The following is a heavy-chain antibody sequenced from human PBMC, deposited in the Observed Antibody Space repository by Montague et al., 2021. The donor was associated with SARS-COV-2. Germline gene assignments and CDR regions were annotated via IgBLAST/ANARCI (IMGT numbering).Heavy chain of an antibody. CDR2: IYYSGST. J-gene: IGHJ5*02. D-gene: IGHD3/OR15-3a*01. V-gene: IGHV4-39*01. CDR1: GGSISSSSYY. CDR3: ARGLVGWFDP. Sequence: SETLSLTCTVPGGSISSSSYYWGWIRQPPGKGLEWIGSIYYSGSTYYNPSLKSRVTISVDTSKNQFSPKLSSVTAADTAVYYCARGLVGWFDPWGQGTLVTVSS.